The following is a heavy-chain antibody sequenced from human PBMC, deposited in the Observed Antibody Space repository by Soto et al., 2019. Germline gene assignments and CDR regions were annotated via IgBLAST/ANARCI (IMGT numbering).Heavy chain of an antibody. CDR1: GFTFSSYS. CDR2: ISSSSRHI. D-gene: IGHD1-26*01. J-gene: IGHJ1*01. V-gene: IGHV3-21*01. CDR3: ARDPSDLWEPDQYFPH. Sequence: EVQLVESGGGLVKPGGSLPLSCAASGFTFSSYSMNWVRQAPGKGLEWVSSISSSSRHIYYADSVKGRFTISRDNAKNSLYLQMNSLRAEDTAMYFCARDPSDLWEPDQYFPHGGQGTLFAVSS.